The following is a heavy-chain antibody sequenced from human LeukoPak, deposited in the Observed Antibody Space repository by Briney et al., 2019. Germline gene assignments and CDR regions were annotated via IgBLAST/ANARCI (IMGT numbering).Heavy chain of an antibody. CDR3: ARGCHLGIAAAGRNWFDP. Sequence: SETLSLTCTVSGYSISSGYYWGWIRQPPGKGLEWIGSIYHSGSTYYNPSPKSRVTISVDTSKNQFSLKLSSVTAADTAVYYCARGCHLGIAAAGRNWFDPWGQGTLVTVSS. D-gene: IGHD6-13*01. CDR2: IYHSGST. CDR1: GYSISSGYY. V-gene: IGHV4-38-2*02. J-gene: IGHJ5*02.